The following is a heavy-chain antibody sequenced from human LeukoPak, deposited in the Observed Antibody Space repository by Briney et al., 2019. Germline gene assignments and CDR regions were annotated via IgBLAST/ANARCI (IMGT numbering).Heavy chain of an antibody. CDR2: ISSSSSYI. CDR1: GFTFRSYN. J-gene: IGHJ3*02. D-gene: IGHD6-13*01. Sequence: GGSLRLSCTASGFTFRSYNVNWVRQSPGKGLEGVSYISSSSSYIYYADSVRGLFTISRDSHKNSLYLQMKIERAEDSAVYYFANNQRQLERGGAFDIWGQGTLVTVSS. V-gene: IGHV3-21*01. CDR3: ANNQRQLERGGAFDI.